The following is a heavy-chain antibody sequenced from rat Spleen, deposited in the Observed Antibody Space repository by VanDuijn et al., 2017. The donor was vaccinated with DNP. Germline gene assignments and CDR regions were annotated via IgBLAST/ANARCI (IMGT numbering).Heavy chain of an antibody. J-gene: IGHJ2*01. V-gene: IGHV5-17*01. CDR3: ARDDYGSYGAMDA. CDR1: GFTFSDYA. D-gene: IGHD1-3*01. Sequence: EVQVVESGGGLVQPGRSLKLSCAASGFTFSDYAMAWFRQAPKKGLEWVATISYDGSRTYYRDSVKGRFTISRDNAKSTLYLQMDSLRSEDTATYYCARDDYGSYGAMDAWGQGVMVTVSS. CDR2: ISYDGSRT.